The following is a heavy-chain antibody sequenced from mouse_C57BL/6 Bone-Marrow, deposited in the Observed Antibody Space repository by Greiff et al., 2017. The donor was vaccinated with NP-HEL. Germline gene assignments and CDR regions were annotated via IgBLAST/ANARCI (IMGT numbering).Heavy chain of an antibody. Sequence: VQLQQSGAELVRLGASVKLSCTASGFNIKDDYMHWVKQRPEQGLEWIGWIDPENGDTEYASKFQGKATITADTSSNTAYLQLSSLTSEDTAVYYCTTFAMDYWGQGTSVTVSS. CDR2: IDPENGDT. CDR1: GFNIKDDY. CDR3: TTFAMDY. V-gene: IGHV14-4*01. J-gene: IGHJ4*01.